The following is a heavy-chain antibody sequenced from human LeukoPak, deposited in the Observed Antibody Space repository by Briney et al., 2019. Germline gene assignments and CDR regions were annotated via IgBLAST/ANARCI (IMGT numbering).Heavy chain of an antibody. D-gene: IGHD3-22*01. Sequence: ASVKVSCKASGYTFASYDINWVRQATGQGLEWMGWMNPNSGNTGYAQKFQGRVTMTRNTSISTAYMELSSLRSEDTAVYYCARAYYYDSRGAFDIWGQGTMVTVSS. CDR3: ARAYYYDSRGAFDI. CDR2: MNPNSGNT. V-gene: IGHV1-8*01. CDR1: GYTFASYD. J-gene: IGHJ3*02.